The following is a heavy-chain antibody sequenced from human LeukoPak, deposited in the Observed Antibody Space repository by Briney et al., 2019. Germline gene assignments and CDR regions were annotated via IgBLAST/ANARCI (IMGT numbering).Heavy chain of an antibody. D-gene: IGHD2-21*02. CDR2: IWYDGSNK. CDR1: GFTLSSYG. Sequence: GRSLRLSCAASGFTLSSYGMHWVRQAPGKGLEWVAVIWYDGSNKYYADSVKGRFTISRDNSKNTLYLQMNSLRAEDTAVYYCARGKYCGGDCYSFDYWGQGTLVTVSS. J-gene: IGHJ4*02. CDR3: ARGKYCGGDCYSFDY. V-gene: IGHV3-33*01.